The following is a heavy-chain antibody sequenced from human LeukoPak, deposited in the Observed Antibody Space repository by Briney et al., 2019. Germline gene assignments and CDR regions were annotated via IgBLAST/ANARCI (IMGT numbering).Heavy chain of an antibody. J-gene: IGHJ4*02. D-gene: IGHD5-18*01. CDR1: GGSITSNNYY. V-gene: IGHV4-39*07. CDR2: IYYGRGT. CDR3: ARGATAMAGGY. Sequence: SETLSLTCTVSGGSITSNNYYWGWIRQPPGKGLEYIGSIYYGRGTYYNPSLNSRVTISVDTSKNQFSLKLSSVTAADTAVYYCARGATAMAGGYWGQGTLVTVSS.